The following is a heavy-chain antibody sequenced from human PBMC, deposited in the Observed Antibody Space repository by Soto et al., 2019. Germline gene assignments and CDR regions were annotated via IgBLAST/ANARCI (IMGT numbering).Heavy chain of an antibody. CDR1: GFTFSSYA. D-gene: IGHD5-12*01. CDR2: ISYDGSNK. V-gene: IGHV3-30*14. Sequence: QVQLVESGGGVVQPGRSLRLSCAASGFTFSSYAMHWVRQAPGKGLEWVAVISYDGSNKYYADSVKGRFTISRDNSKNTLYLQMNSLRAEDTAVYYCASPDPTGQWPRYDGMDVWGQGTTVNVSS. J-gene: IGHJ6*02. CDR3: ASPDPTGQWPRYDGMDV.